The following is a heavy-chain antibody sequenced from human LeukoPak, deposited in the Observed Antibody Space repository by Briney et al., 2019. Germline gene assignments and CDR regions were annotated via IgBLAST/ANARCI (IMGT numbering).Heavy chain of an antibody. D-gene: IGHD3-10*01. CDR2: ISGSGGST. CDR1: GFTFSSYA. V-gene: IGHV3-23*01. CDR3: AKKRGLLWFGELHY. J-gene: IGHJ4*02. Sequence: SGGVLRLSCAASGFTFSSYAMSWVRQAPGKGLEWVSAISGSGGSTHYADSVKGRFTISRDNSKNTLYLQMNSLRAEDTAVYYCAKKRGLLWFGELHYWGQGTLVTVSS.